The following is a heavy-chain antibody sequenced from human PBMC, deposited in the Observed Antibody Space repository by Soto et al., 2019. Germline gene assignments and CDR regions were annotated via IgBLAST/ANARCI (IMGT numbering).Heavy chain of an antibody. CDR3: AREWELLPFCRAFDI. Sequence: ASVKVSCKASGYTFTSYGISWVRQAPGQGLEWMGWISAYNGNTNYAQKLQGRVTMTTDTSTSTAYMELSSLRSEDTAVYYCAREWELLPFCRAFDIWGQGTMVTVSS. V-gene: IGHV1-18*01. CDR2: ISAYNGNT. D-gene: IGHD1-26*01. CDR1: GYTFTSYG. J-gene: IGHJ3*02.